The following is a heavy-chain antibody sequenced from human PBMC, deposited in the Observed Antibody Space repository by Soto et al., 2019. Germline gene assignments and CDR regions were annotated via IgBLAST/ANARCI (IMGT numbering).Heavy chain of an antibody. CDR2: IIPIFGTA. Sequence: SVKVSCKASGGTFSSYAISWVRQAPGQGLEWMGGIIPIFGTANYAQKFQGRVTITADESTSTAYMELSSLRSEDTAVYYCAISGSSIWRVGYYFDYWGQGTLVTVSS. CDR1: GGTFSSYA. J-gene: IGHJ4*02. V-gene: IGHV1-69*13. CDR3: AISGSSIWRVGYYFDY. D-gene: IGHD3-10*01.